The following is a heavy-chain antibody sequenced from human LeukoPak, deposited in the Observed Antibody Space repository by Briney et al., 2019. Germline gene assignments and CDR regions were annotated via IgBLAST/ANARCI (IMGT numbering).Heavy chain of an antibody. D-gene: IGHD6-13*01. Sequence: ASVKVSCKASGYTFTGYYIHWVRQAPGQELEWMGRIYPNTGGTNYAQKFQGRVTMTRDTSITTAYMELSRLRSDDTAVYYCARNKGIAAAGPGYYYYMDVWGKGTTVTVSS. CDR1: GYTFTGYY. CDR3: ARNKGIAAAGPGYYYYMDV. CDR2: IYPNTGGT. V-gene: IGHV1-2*06. J-gene: IGHJ6*03.